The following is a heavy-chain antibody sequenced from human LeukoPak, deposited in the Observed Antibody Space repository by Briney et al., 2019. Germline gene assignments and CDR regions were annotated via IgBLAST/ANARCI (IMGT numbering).Heavy chain of an antibody. V-gene: IGHV1-18*04. J-gene: IGHJ6*04. CDR2: ISAYNGNT. CDR1: GYTFTSYG. D-gene: IGHD3-9*01. CDR3: ARSRGDILSLDYYYYGMDV. Sequence: ASVKVSCKASGYTFTSYGISWVRHAPGQGLEWMGWISAYNGNTNYAQKLQGRVTMTTDTSTSTAYMELRSLRSDDTAVYYCARSRGDILSLDYYYYGMDVWGKGTTVTVSS.